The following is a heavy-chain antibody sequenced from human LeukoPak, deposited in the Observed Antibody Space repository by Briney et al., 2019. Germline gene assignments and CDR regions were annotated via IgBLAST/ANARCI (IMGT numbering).Heavy chain of an antibody. CDR3: VSAYDQ. Sequence: ASVKVSCKASGHTFTGQYMHWVRQAPGQGFQWMGWINPRNGDTKYAKMFQGRVTMTTGASISTAYMELSGLRPADTAIYFCVSAYDQWGQGTLVTVSS. CDR1: GHTFTGQY. V-gene: IGHV1-2*02. J-gene: IGHJ5*02. CDR2: INPRNGDT.